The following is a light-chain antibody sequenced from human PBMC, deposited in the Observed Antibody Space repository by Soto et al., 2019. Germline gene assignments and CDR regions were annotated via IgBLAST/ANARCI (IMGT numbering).Light chain of an antibody. CDR3: QLYGSSSYT. V-gene: IGKV3-20*01. J-gene: IGKJ2*01. Sequence: EIVMTQSPATLSVSPGERATLSCRASQSVSSNLAWYQQKPGQAPRFLIYGASRRATDIPDRFSGSGSGTDFTLTISSLEPEDFAVYYCQLYGSSSYTFGQGTKVDIK. CDR2: GAS. CDR1: QSVSSN.